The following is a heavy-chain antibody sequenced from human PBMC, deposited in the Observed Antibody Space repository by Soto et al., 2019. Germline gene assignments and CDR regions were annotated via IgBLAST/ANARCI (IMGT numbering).Heavy chain of an antibody. CDR2: ISDSGGNT. Sequence: RRLLLPCSASGFTFSSYSMTWVRQAPGKGLEWVSGISDSGGNTWYADSVKGRFTISRDNYKNTLFLQMNSLRAEDTAVYFCSKCSGFGDAWGQGTLVTVYS. J-gene: IGHJ5*02. CDR3: SKCSGFGDA. V-gene: IGHV3-23*01. CDR1: GFTFSSYS. D-gene: IGHD3-10*01.